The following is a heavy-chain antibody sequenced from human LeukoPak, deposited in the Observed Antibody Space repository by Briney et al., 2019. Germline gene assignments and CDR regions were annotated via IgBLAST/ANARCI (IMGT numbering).Heavy chain of an antibody. V-gene: IGHV3-30*03. CDR1: GFTFSTYG. CDR3: ARDPCHGALDY. Sequence: PGGSLRLSCAASGFTFSTYGMHWVRQAPGKGLEWVAVISYDGSNRYYADSVKGRFTISRDNPKNTLYLQMNSLRAEDTAVYYCARDPCHGALDYWGQGALVTVSS. D-gene: IGHD2-2*01. CDR2: ISYDGSNR. J-gene: IGHJ4*02.